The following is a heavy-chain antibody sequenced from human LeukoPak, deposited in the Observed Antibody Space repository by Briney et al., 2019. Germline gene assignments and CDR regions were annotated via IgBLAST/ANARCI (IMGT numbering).Heavy chain of an antibody. J-gene: IGHJ3*02. Sequence: ASVKVSCKASGYTFTGYYMHWVRQAPGQGLEWMGWINPNSGGTYYAQKFQGRVTMTSDTSISTAYMELSRLRSEDTAVYYCASCELGPYYGSGTDAFDIWGQGTMVTVSS. V-gene: IGHV1-2*02. CDR1: GYTFTGYY. D-gene: IGHD3-10*01. CDR3: ASCELGPYYGSGTDAFDI. CDR2: INPNSGGT.